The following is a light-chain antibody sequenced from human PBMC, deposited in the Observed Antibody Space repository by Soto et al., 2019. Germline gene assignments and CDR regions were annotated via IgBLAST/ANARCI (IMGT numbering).Light chain of an antibody. CDR2: DAS. Sequence: EVVLTQSPATLSLSPGERATLSCRASQGIRNYLAWYQQKPGQAPRLLIYDASNRATGIPARFSGSGSGTDFTLNISSLEPEDFAVYYCQQRRNWPAFGQGTKVEIK. V-gene: IGKV3-11*01. J-gene: IGKJ1*01. CDR1: QGIRNY. CDR3: QQRRNWPA.